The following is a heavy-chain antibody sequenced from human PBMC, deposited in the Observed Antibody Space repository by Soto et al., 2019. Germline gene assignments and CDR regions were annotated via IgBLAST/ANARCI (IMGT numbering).Heavy chain of an antibody. CDR2: IHDSGST. CDR3: ARLKTYDVLNKSDS. D-gene: IGHD3-9*01. J-gene: IGHJ4*02. Sequence: QVQLQESGPGLVKPLGTLSLTCAVSGASIGTSNWWSWVRQSPGKGLEWIGEIHDSGSTESNPSLKSRVASSLVRSKHPFSLNVSAVTAADTAVYYCARLKTYDVLNKSDSWGQGSLVTVSS. V-gene: IGHV4-4*02. CDR1: GASIGTSNW.